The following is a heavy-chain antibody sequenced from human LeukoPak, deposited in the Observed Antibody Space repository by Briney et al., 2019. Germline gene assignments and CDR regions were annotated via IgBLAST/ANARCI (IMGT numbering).Heavy chain of an antibody. CDR1: GFTFRDSA. J-gene: IGHJ3*01. V-gene: IGHV3-23*01. CDR2: ISFSGANT. CDR3: ARDIQLST. Sequence: GGSLRLSCAGSGFTFRDSAMTWVRQAPGKGLEWVSLISFSGANTYYADSVKGRFTISRDNSKDTLYLQMNSLRAEDTAIYYCARDIQLSTWGLGTMVTVPS. D-gene: IGHD5-24*01.